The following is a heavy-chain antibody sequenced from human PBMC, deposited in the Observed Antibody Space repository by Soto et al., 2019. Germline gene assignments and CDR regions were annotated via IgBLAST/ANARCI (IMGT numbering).Heavy chain of an antibody. CDR3: ARCYGDYFYYYYGMDV. CDR2: IWYDGSNK. D-gene: IGHD4-17*01. V-gene: IGHV3-33*01. J-gene: IGHJ6*02. CDR1: GFTFSSYG. Sequence: QVQLVEFGGGVVQPGRSLRLSCAASGFTFSSYGMHWVRQAPGKGLEWVAVIWYDGSNKYYADSVKGRFTISRDNSKNTLYLQMNSLRAEDTAVYYCARCYGDYFYYYYGMDVWGQGTTVTVSS.